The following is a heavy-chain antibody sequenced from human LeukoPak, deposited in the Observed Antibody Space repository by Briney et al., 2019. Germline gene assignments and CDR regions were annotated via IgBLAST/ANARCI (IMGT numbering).Heavy chain of an antibody. CDR2: IKSKTDGRTT. CDR3: TTAPYWVY. Sequence: GGSLRLSCAASGFTFSNAWMSWVRQAPGKGLEWVGRIKSKTDGRTTDYAAPVKGRFTISRDDSKNTLYLQMNSLKTEDTAVYYCTTAPYWVYWGQGTLVTVSS. D-gene: IGHD2-15*01. CDR1: GFTFSNAW. V-gene: IGHV3-15*01. J-gene: IGHJ4*02.